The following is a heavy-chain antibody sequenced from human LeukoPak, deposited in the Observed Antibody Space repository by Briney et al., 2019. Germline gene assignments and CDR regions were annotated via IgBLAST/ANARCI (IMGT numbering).Heavy chain of an antibody. Sequence: GGSLRLSCVASGFTFNTYAIHWVRQAPGKGLEWVAVVSKDGNTKYYADPVKGRFTISRDNSKNTVYLQMNSLRTEDTSVYYCARGIQPPKYYGSGSDTFDIWGQGTMVTVSS. J-gene: IGHJ3*02. V-gene: IGHV3-30*04. CDR3: ARGIQPPKYYGSGSDTFDI. D-gene: IGHD3-10*01. CDR2: VSKDGNTK. CDR1: GFTFNTYA.